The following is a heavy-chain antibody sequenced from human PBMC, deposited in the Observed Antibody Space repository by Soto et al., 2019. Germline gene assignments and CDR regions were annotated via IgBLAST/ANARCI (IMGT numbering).Heavy chain of an antibody. CDR1: GDSFTSYW. D-gene: IGHD1-26*01. V-gene: IGHV5-51*01. CDR3: ARAPYSGSYFIGGMDV. Sequence: PGESLKISCKGSGDSFTSYWIGWVRQMPGKGLEWMGIIYPGDSDTRYSPSFQGQVTISADKSISTAYLQWSSLKASDTAMYYCARAPYSGSYFIGGMDVWGQGTTVTVSS. J-gene: IGHJ6*02. CDR2: IYPGDSDT.